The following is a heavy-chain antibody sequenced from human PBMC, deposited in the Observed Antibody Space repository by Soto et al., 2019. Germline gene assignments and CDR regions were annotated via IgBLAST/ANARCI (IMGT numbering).Heavy chain of an antibody. CDR3: ARETLEGVIAAYNWFDP. CDR1: GFTFSSYS. V-gene: IGHV3-21*01. CDR2: ISSSSSYI. Sequence: EVQLVESGGGLVKPGGSLRLSCAASGFTFSSYSMNWVRQAPGKGLEWVSSISSSSSYIYYADSVKGRFTISRDNAKNSLYLQMNRLRAEDTAVYYCARETLEGVIAAYNWFDPWGQGTLVTVSS. D-gene: IGHD3-16*02. J-gene: IGHJ5*02.